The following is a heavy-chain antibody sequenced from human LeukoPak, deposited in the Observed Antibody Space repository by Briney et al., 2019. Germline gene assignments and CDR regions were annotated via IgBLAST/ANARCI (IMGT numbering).Heavy chain of an antibody. CDR1: GFTFSSYG. CDR3: AREGVYYDILTGYHLYGMDV. V-gene: IGHV3-33*01. Sequence: GGSLRLSCAASGFTFSSYGMHWVRQAPGKGLEWVAVIWYDGSNKYYADSVKGRFTISRDNSKNTLYLQMNSLRAEDTAVYYCAREGVYYDILTGYHLYGMDVWGQGTTVTVSS. CDR2: IWYDGSNK. D-gene: IGHD3-9*01. J-gene: IGHJ6*02.